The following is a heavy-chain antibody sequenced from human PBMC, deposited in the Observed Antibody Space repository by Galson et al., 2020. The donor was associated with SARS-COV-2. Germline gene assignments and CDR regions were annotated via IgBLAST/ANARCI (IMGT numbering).Heavy chain of an antibody. CDR2: INPNNGGT. D-gene: IGHD6-19*01. CDR1: GYTFTGYY. J-gene: IGHJ4*02. Sequence: ASVKVSCKASGYTFTGYYMHWVRQAPGQRLEWMGRINPNNGGTNSAQKFQGRVTMTRDPSISTGYMERSSQRSDDTAVYYCAGEWSSGWNRFDYCGQGRLVVVSS. V-gene: IGHV1-2*02. CDR3: AGEWSSGWNRFDY.